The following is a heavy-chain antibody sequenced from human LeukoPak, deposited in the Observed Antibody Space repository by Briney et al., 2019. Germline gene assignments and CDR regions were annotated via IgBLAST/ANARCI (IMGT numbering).Heavy chain of an antibody. J-gene: IGHJ4*02. CDR3: ARDSGTYYRDTSDYYYDY. D-gene: IGHD3-22*01. CDR2: IYTSGIT. Sequence: SETLSLICTVSGGSISSYYWSWIRQPAGKGREGIGRIYTSGITKYNPSLKSRVTVSVDTSKNQFSLKLNSVTAADTAVYYCARDSGTYYRDTSDYYYDYWGQGTLVTVSS. CDR1: GGSISSYY. V-gene: IGHV4-4*07.